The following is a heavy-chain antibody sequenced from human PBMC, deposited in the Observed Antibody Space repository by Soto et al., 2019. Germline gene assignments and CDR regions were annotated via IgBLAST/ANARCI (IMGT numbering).Heavy chain of an antibody. CDR3: ARALIQLWPHYYYGMDV. V-gene: IGHV4-30-4*01. D-gene: IGHD5-18*01. Sequence: TLSLTCTVSGGSISSGDYYWSWIRQPPGKGLEWIGYIYYSGTTYHNPSLKSRVTISVDTSKNQFSLKVNSVTAADTAVYYCARALIQLWPHYYYGMDVWGQGTTVTVSS. J-gene: IGHJ6*02. CDR1: GGSISSGDYY. CDR2: IYYSGTT.